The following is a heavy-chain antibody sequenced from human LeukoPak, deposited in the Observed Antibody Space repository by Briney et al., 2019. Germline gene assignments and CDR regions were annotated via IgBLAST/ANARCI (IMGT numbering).Heavy chain of an antibody. CDR2: INHSGST. CDR3: ARVWLDGSGSYYTIDY. J-gene: IGHJ4*02. V-gene: IGHV4-34*01. Sequence: PGGSLRLSCAASGFTFSSYAMSWVRQAPGKGLEWIGEINHSGSTNYNPSLKSRVTISVDTSKNQFSLKLSSVTAADTAVYYCARVWLDGSGSYYTIDYWGQGTLVTVSS. CDR1: GFTFSSYA. D-gene: IGHD3-10*01.